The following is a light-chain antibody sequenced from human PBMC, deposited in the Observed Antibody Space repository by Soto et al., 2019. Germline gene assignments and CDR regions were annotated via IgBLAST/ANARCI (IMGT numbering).Light chain of an antibody. CDR3: QQSYNTPIT. Sequence: DIQMTQSPSTLSGSVGDRVTITCRASQTIDNYLNWYQQKPGRAPELLVYATSSLQSGVPSRFTGGGSGTHFTLTISGLQPEDFATYFCQQSYNTPITFGQGTRLEIK. J-gene: IGKJ5*01. CDR1: QTIDNY. V-gene: IGKV1-39*01. CDR2: ATS.